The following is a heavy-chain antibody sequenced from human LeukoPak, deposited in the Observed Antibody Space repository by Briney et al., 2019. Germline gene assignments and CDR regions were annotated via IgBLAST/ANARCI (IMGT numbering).Heavy chain of an antibody. V-gene: IGHV1-2*02. J-gene: IGHJ6*03. CDR3: ARGTIFGVVPIRNPAYYYYYMDV. CDR2: INPNSGGT. Sequence: ASVKVSCKASGYTFTGYYMHWVRQAPGQGLEWMGWINPNSGGTNYAQKFQGRVTITAAKSTNTAYMELSSLRSEDTAVYYCARGTIFGVVPIRNPAYYYYYMDVWGKGTTVTVSS. CDR1: GYTFTGYY. D-gene: IGHD3-3*01.